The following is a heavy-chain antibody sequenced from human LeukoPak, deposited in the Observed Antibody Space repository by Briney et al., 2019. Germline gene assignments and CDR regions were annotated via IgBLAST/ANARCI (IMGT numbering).Heavy chain of an antibody. D-gene: IGHD6-6*01. CDR2: ISSSSSTI. J-gene: IGHJ3*02. Sequence: PGGSLRLSCAASGFTLSTYTMNWVRQAPGKGLRWFSYISSSSSTIYYADSVKGRFTISRDNAKNSLYLQMNSLRDEDTAVYYCAREYSSSSGRAFDIWGQGTMVTVSS. V-gene: IGHV3-48*02. CDR1: GFTLSTYT. CDR3: AREYSSSSGRAFDI.